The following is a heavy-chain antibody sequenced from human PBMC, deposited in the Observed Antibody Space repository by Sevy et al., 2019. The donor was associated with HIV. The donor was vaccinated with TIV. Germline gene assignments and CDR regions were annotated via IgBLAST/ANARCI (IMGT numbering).Heavy chain of an antibody. Sequence: GGSLRLSCAASGFTFDDYAMHWVRQAPGKGLEWVSAISWNSGSIGYADSVKGRFTISRDNAKNSLYLQMNSLRAEDTALYYCAKDAIRGAAGPFDYWGQGTLVTVSS. CDR2: ISWNSGSI. V-gene: IGHV3-9*01. CDR3: AKDAIRGAAGPFDY. D-gene: IGHD6-13*01. J-gene: IGHJ4*02. CDR1: GFTFDDYA.